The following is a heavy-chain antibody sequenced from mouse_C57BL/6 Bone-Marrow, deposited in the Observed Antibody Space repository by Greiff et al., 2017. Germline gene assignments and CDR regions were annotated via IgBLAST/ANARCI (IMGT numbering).Heavy chain of an antibody. CDR2: IYPGSGNT. Sequence: QVQLQQSGAELVRPGASVKLSCKASGYTFTDYYINWVKQRPGQGLEWIARIYPGSGNTYYNEKFTGKATLTAEKSSSTAYMQLSSLTSEDSAVYFCARSGRFYLGAMDYWGQGTSVTVYS. CDR3: ARSGRFYLGAMDY. D-gene: IGHD2-1*01. V-gene: IGHV1-76*01. J-gene: IGHJ4*01. CDR1: GYTFTDYY.